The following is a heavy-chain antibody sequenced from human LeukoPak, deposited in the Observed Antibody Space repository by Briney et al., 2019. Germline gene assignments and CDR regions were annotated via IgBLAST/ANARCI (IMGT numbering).Heavy chain of an antibody. CDR3: ARLRGGAY. D-gene: IGHD3-10*01. CDR1: GFTFSTYW. Sequence: GGSLRLSCGASGFTFSTYWMTWVRQAPGKGLEWVANIKQDGGETYYVDSVKGRFTISRDNAKNSLYLQMNSLRAEDTALYYCARLRGGAYWGQGTLVTVSS. CDR2: IKQDGGET. V-gene: IGHV3-7*01. J-gene: IGHJ4*02.